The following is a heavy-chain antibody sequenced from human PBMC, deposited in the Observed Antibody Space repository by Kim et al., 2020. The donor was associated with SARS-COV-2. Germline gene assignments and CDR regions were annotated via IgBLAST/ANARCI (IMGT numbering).Heavy chain of an antibody. Sequence: GGSLRLSCAASGLTFSTFLMTWVRQAPGKGLECVAYINQGGSEKYYVDSVKGRFTISRDNAKNSLYLQMNSLRPDDTAVYYCARGHQQLVYWGRGTPVTV. CDR1: GLTFSTFL. CDR3: ARGHQQLVY. CDR2: INQGGSEK. D-gene: IGHD6-13*01. V-gene: IGHV3-7*01. J-gene: IGHJ4*02.